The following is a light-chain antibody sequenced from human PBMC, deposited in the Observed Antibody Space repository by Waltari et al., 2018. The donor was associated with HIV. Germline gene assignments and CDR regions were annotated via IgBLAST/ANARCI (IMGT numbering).Light chain of an antibody. CDR1: SSDIGNSDL. Sequence: QSALTQPASVSASPGQSITISCPGTSSDIGNSDLVSWYQQRPGKAPKLMIYEVNKWPSGVSNRFSGSKSGITASLTISGLQAEDEADYYCCSYVTTGTWVFGGGTKLTVL. V-gene: IGLV2-23*02. CDR2: EVN. CDR3: CSYVTTGTWV. J-gene: IGLJ3*02.